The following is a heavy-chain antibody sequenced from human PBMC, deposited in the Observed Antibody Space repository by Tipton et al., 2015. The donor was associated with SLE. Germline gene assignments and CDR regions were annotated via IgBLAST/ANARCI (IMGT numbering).Heavy chain of an antibody. Sequence: TLSLTCTVSGGSISSYYWSWIRQPPGKGLEWIGYIYYSGSTNYNPSLKSRVTISVDTSKNQFSLKLSSVTAADTAVYYCARDNVDFMNGGGYNGMDVWGQGTTVTVSS. CDR2: IYYSGST. D-gene: IGHD4-23*01. J-gene: IGHJ6*02. CDR1: GGSISSYY. V-gene: IGHV4-59*01. CDR3: ARDNVDFMNGGGYNGMDV.